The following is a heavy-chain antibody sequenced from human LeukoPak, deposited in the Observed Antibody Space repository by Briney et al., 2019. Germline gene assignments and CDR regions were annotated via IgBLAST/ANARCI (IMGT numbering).Heavy chain of an antibody. CDR2: VYYNGRT. V-gene: IGHV4-31*11. D-gene: IGHD3-22*01. CDR3: ARGQYHYETSGHDFDY. CDR1: GGSISSSDYY. J-gene: IGHJ4*02. Sequence: SQTLSLTCAVSGGSISSSDYYRHWIRQHTGKGLEWIGYVYYNGRTFYNPSLRSRVTLSVDTSKNQFSLELTSVTAADTAVYFCARGQYHYETSGHDFDYSGQGTLVTVSS.